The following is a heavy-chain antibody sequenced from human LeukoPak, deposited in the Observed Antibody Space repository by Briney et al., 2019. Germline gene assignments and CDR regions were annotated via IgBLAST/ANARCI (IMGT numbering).Heavy chain of an antibody. Sequence: GSSVKVSCKASGGTFSSYAISWVRQAPGQGLEWMGRIIPILGIANYAQKFQGRVTIIADESTSTAYMELSSLRFEDTAVYYCARDLLHDYRPQGWFDPWGQGTLVTVSS. D-gene: IGHD4/OR15-4a*01. J-gene: IGHJ5*02. CDR1: GGTFSSYA. CDR2: IIPILGIA. CDR3: ARDLLHDYRPQGWFDP. V-gene: IGHV1-69*04.